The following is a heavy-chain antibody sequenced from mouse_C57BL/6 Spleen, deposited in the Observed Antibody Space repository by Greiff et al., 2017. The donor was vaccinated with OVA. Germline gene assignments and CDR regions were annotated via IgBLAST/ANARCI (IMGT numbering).Heavy chain of an antibody. Sequence: VQLQQSGPELVKPGASVKITCKASGYTFTDYNMDWVKQSHGKSLEWIGDINPNNGGTIYNQKFKGKATLTVDKSSSTAYMELRSLTSEDTAVYYCARQEGVYAMDYWGQGTSVTVSS. J-gene: IGHJ4*01. V-gene: IGHV1-18*01. CDR3: ARQEGVYAMDY. CDR2: INPNNGGT. CDR1: GYTFTDYN.